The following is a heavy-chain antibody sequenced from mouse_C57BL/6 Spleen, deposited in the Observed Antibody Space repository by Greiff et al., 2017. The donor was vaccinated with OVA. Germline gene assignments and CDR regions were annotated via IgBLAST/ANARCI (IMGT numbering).Heavy chain of an antibody. J-gene: IGHJ4*01. D-gene: IGHD1-2*01. CDR3: ARTTASSWGYAMDY. CDR2: IWSGGST. CDR1: GFSLTSYG. Sequence: VKVVESGPGLVQPSQSLSITCTVSGFSLTSYGVHWVRQSPGKGLEWLGVIWSGGSTDYNAAFISRLSISKDNSKSQVFFKMNSLQADDTAIYYCARTTASSWGYAMDYWGQGTSVTVSS. V-gene: IGHV2-2*01.